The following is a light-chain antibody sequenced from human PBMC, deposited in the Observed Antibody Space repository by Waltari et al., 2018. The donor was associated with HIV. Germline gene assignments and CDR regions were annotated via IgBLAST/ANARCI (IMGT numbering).Light chain of an antibody. J-gene: IGKJ1*01. CDR3: MQALQTPLT. Sequence: DIVMTQSPLSLPVTPGEPASISCRPRQSLLHSNGYNYLDWYLQKPGQSPQLLIYLGSNRASGVPDRFSASRSGTDFTLKISRVEAEDVGVYYCMQALQTPLTFGQGTKVEIK. CDR1: QSLLHSNGYNY. CDR2: LGS. V-gene: IGKV2-28*01.